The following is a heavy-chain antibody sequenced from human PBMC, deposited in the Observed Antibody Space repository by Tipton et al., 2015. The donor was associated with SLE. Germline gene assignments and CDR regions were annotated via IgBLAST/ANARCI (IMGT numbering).Heavy chain of an antibody. CDR2: IYPGDSDT. CDR3: ARQEFYGSGSYYNPPFGY. Sequence: QPVQSGAEVKKPGESLKISCKASGYSFTSYWIGWVRQMPGKGLEWMGIIYPGDSDTKYSPSFQGQVTISADKSISTAYLQWSSLKASDTAMYYCARQEFYGSGSYYNPPFGYWGQGTLVTVSS. D-gene: IGHD3-10*01. V-gene: IGHV5-51*01. CDR1: GYSFTSYW. J-gene: IGHJ4*02.